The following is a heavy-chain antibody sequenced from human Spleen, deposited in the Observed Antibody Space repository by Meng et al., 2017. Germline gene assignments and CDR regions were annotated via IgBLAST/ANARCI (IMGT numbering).Heavy chain of an antibody. J-gene: IGHJ6*02. CDR2: IYYSGST. Sequence: SETLSLTCTVSGGSISTSSFYWAWIRQPPGKGLEWIGSIYYSGSTYYNPSLKSRVTISLDTSKNQFSLKLSSVTAADTAVYYCARDIKGVVVVAAPYYYYGMDVWGQGTTVTVSS. CDR3: ARDIKGVVVVAAPYYYYGMDV. CDR1: GGSISTSSFY. V-gene: IGHV4-39*02. D-gene: IGHD2-15*01.